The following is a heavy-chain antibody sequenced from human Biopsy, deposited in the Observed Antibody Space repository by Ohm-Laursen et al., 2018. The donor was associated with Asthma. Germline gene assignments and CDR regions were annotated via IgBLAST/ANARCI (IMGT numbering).Heavy chain of an antibody. D-gene: IGHD6-13*01. V-gene: IGHV4-39*01. CDR2: IYYSGTT. CDR1: GGYMRSGNYY. Sequence: SDTLSLTCRLSSGSGGYMRSGNYYWGWIRQPPGKGLEWIGSIYYSGTTYYNPSLESRVTVSADTSKNQFSLKITSVTAADTAVYYCVRGSSSWHHGPFHYYYGLDVWGQGTTATVSS. CDR3: VRGSSSWHHGPFHYYYGLDV. J-gene: IGHJ6*02.